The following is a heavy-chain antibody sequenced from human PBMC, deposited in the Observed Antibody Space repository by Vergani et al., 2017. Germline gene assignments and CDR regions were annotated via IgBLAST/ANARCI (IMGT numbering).Heavy chain of an antibody. CDR2: IYSGGST. CDR1: GFTVSSNY. CDR3: AKYSLEWLFQGYGMDV. Sequence: EVQLVESGGGLVQPGGSLRLSCAASGFTVSSNYMSWVRQAPGKGLEWVSVIYSGGSTYYADSVKGRFTISRDNSKNTLYLQMNSLRAEDTAVYYCAKYSLEWLFQGYGMDVWGQGTTVTVSS. V-gene: IGHV3-66*01. J-gene: IGHJ6*02. D-gene: IGHD3-3*01.